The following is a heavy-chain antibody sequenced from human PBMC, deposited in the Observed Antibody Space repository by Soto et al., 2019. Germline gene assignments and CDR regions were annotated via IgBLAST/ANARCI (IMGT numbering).Heavy chain of an antibody. J-gene: IGHJ6*02. Sequence: SGTSSITSTVSRDSISSYFCAGIRKTQGKGLEWIGYIHYTGSIRYNPSLQSRVTMSVDTSKNLFSLNLSSVTAADRAVYFCVREDDGSGRDYYVLDVWVQGSTVTVS. CDR3: VREDDGSGRDYYVLDV. V-gene: IGHV4-59*12. CDR1: RDSISSYF. CDR2: IHYTGSI. D-gene: IGHD2-15*01.